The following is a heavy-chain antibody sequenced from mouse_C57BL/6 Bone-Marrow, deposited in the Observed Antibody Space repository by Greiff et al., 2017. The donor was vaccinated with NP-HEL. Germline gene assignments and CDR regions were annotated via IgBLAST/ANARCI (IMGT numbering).Heavy chain of an antibody. CDR1: GYTFTDYY. V-gene: IGHV1-26*01. CDR3: ARGLLRKNY. D-gene: IGHD2-3*01. J-gene: IGHJ2*01. Sequence: VQLQQSGPELVKPGASVKISCKASGYTFTDYYMNWVKQSHGKSLEWIGDINPNNGGTSYNQKFKGKATLTVDKSSSTAYMELRSLTSEDSAVYYCARGLLRKNYWGQGTTLTVSS. CDR2: INPNNGGT.